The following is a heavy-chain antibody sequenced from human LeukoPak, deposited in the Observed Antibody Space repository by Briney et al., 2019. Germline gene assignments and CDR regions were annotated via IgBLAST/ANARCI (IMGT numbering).Heavy chain of an antibody. CDR2: FDPEDGET. J-gene: IGHJ6*03. CDR3: ARDSRPSYGRPGYYYYYMDV. Sequence: ASVKVSCKVSGYTLTELSMHWVRQAPGKGLEWMGGFDPEDGETIYAQKFQGRVTITTDESTSTAYMELSSLRSEDTAVYYCARDSRPSYGRPGYYYYYMDVWAKGPRSPSP. D-gene: IGHD3-16*01. CDR1: GYTLTELS. V-gene: IGHV1-24*01.